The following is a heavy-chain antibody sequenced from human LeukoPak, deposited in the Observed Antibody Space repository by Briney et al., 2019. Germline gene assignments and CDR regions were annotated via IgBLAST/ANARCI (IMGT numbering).Heavy chain of an antibody. CDR3: ARSSRLTFDY. CDR1: GGSFSGYY. D-gene: IGHD6-6*01. Sequence: SETLSLTCAVYGGSFSGYYWSWIRQPPGKGLEWIGEINHSGSTNYNPSLKSRVTISVDTSKNQFSLKLSSVTAVDTAVYYCARSSRLTFDYWGQGTLVTVSS. V-gene: IGHV4-34*01. J-gene: IGHJ4*02. CDR2: INHSGST.